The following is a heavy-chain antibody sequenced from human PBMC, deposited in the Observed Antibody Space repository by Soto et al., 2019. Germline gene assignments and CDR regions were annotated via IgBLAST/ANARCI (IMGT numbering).Heavy chain of an antibody. V-gene: IGHV4-59*01. J-gene: IGHJ6*02. D-gene: IGHD3-3*01. CDR1: GGSINSYY. CDR3: ARRFYYCLDV. Sequence: SETLSLTCTVSGGSINSYYWSWIRQPPGKVLEWMGYVFHSVSTSYNPSLKSRVTISIDTSQNQLSLRLTSATAADTATYYCARRFYYCLDVWGQGFPVTVSS. CDR2: VFHSVST.